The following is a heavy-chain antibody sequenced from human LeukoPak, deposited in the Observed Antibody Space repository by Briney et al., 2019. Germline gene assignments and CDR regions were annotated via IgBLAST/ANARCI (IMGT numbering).Heavy chain of an antibody. V-gene: IGHV4-4*07. CDR2: IVTSGST. D-gene: IGHD1-26*01. Sequence: SETLSLTCSVSGGSISSYYWNWIRQPAGKGLEWIGRIVTSGSTNYNPSLKSRVTMPVDTSKNQFSLTLNSVTAADTAVYYCASVSVWELATHTGGSFDYWGRGILVTVSS. CDR3: ASVSVWELATHTGGSFDY. J-gene: IGHJ4*02. CDR1: GGSISSYY.